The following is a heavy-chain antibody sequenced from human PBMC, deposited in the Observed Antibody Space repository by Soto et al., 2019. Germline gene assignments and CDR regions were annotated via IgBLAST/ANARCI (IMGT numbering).Heavy chain of an antibody. CDR3: ARSGYSGYDPINFDY. V-gene: IGHV4-61*08. Sequence: PSETMSLXCTVSGGSISSGDYYWSWIRQPPGKGLEWIGEIYHSGSTNYNPSLKSRVTISVDTSKNQFSLKLSSVTAADTAVYYCARSGYSGYDPINFDYWGQGTLVTVSS. CDR2: IYHSGST. D-gene: IGHD5-12*01. CDR1: GGSISSGDYY. J-gene: IGHJ4*02.